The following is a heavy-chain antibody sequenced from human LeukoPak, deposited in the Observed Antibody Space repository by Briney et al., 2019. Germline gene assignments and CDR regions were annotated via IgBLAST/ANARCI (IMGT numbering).Heavy chain of an antibody. D-gene: IGHD3-22*01. CDR1: GGSISSSSYY. V-gene: IGHV4-39*01. J-gene: IGHJ2*01. CDR3: ARPSYYYDSSGYYSLYWYFDL. Sequence: SETLSLTCTVSGGSISSSSYYWGWIRQPPGKGLEWIGSIYYSGSTYYNPSLKSRVTISVDTSKNQFSLKLSSVTAADTAVYYCARPSYYYDSSGYYSLYWYFDLWGRGTLVTVSS. CDR2: IYYSGST.